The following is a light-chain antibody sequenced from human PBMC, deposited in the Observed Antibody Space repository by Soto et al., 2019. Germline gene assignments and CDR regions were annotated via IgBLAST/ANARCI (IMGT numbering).Light chain of an antibody. J-gene: IGKJ4*01. CDR3: QQYAHSPLT. CDR1: QSIDKNY. V-gene: IGKV3D-20*01. CDR2: DVS. Sequence: EIVLTQSPATLSLSPGERATLSCGASQSIDKNYLGWYQQKPGLAPRLLSYDVSNRATGIPDRFSGSGSGTDFTLTITRLEPEDFAVYYCQQYAHSPLTFGGGTKVEIK.